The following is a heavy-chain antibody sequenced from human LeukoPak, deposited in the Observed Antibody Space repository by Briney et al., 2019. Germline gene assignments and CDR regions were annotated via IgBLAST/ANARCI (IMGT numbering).Heavy chain of an antibody. CDR3: ARAWYYYDSSVYYPFDC. Sequence: LETLCLTCAVYGGSFSGYYWSWIRQPPGKGLEWIGEINHSGSTNYNPSLKSRVTISVDTSKNQFSLKLSSVTAADTAVYYCARAWYYYDSSVYYPFDCWGQGSLVTVSS. J-gene: IGHJ4*02. CDR1: GGSFSGYY. V-gene: IGHV4-34*01. CDR2: INHSGST. D-gene: IGHD3-22*01.